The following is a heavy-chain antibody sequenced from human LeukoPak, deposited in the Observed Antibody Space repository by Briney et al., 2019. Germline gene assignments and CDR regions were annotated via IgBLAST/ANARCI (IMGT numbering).Heavy chain of an antibody. D-gene: IGHD3-3*01. V-gene: IGHV1-8*01. Sequence: ASVKVSCKASGYTFTSYGINWVRQATGQGLEWMGWMNPNSGNTGYAQKFQGRVTMTRNTSISTAYMELSSLRSEDTAVYYCARGDFWSGIPFDYWGQGTLVTVSS. CDR1: GYTFTSYG. CDR3: ARGDFWSGIPFDY. CDR2: MNPNSGNT. J-gene: IGHJ4*02.